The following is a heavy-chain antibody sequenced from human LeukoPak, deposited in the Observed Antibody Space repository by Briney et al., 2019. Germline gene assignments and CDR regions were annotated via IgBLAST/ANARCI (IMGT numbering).Heavy chain of an antibody. V-gene: IGHV3-9*01. D-gene: IGHD3-22*01. CDR2: ISWNSGSI. CDR3: AVYDSSGYRNFGY. J-gene: IGHJ4*02. Sequence: GRSLRLSCAASGFTFDDYAMHWVRQAPGKGLEWVSGISWNSGSIGYADSVKGRFTISRDNAKNSLYLQMNSLRAEDTALYYCAVYDSSGYRNFGYWGQGTLVTVSS. CDR1: GFTFDDYA.